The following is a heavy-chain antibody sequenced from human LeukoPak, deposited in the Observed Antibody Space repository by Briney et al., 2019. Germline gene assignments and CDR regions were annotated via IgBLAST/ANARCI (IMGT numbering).Heavy chain of an antibody. CDR3: ARVSSTSVNDAFDI. CDR1: GFTFSDYH. D-gene: IGHD2-2*01. J-gene: IGHJ3*02. Sequence: PGGSLRLSCAASGFTFSDYHMNWIRQAPGKGLEWVSYISSSGNTIYYADSVTGRFTISRDNAKNSLYLQMNSLRAEDTAVYYCARVSSTSVNDAFDIWGQGTMVTVSS. CDR2: ISSSGNTI. V-gene: IGHV3-11*04.